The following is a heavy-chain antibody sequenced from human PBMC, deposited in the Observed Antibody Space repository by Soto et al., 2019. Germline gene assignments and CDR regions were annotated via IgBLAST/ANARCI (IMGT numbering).Heavy chain of an antibody. J-gene: IGHJ5*02. D-gene: IGHD5-18*01. Sequence: GASVKVSCKASGYTFTSYGISWVRQAPGQGLEWMGWISAYNGNTNYAQKLQGRVTMTTDTSTSTAYMELRSLRSDDTAVYYCARDLGNPRIQLWSHENWFDPWGQGTLVTVSS. V-gene: IGHV1-18*01. CDR3: ARDLGNPRIQLWSHENWFDP. CDR1: GYTFTSYG. CDR2: ISAYNGNT.